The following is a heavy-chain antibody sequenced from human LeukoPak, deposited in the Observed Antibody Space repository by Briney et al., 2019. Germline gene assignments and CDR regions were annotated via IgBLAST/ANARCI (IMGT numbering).Heavy chain of an antibody. CDR3: ARDRRYYDSSGYRGRAFNI. Sequence: GGSLRFSCAASGFTFSSYWMHWVRQAPGKGLVWVSRINSDGSSTSYADSVKGRFTISRDNAKNTLYLQMNSLRAEDTAVYYCARDRRYYDSSGYRGRAFNISGQGTMVTVSS. D-gene: IGHD3-22*01. CDR1: GFTFSSYW. CDR2: INSDGSST. V-gene: IGHV3-74*01. J-gene: IGHJ3*02.